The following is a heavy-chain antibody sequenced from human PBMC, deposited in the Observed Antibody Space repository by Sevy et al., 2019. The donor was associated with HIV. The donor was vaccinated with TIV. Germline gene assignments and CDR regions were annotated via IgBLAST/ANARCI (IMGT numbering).Heavy chain of an antibody. Sequence: ASVKVSCKTSGYAFTGYWIHWVRQAPGQGLEWMGRINPISGGTDDSQKFQGRVTMTRDTSISTAYMDMTRLRSDDTAVYYCASASTGFWMGGMDVWGQGTVVTVSS. V-gene: IGHV1-2*06. CDR1: GYAFTGYW. CDR3: ASASTGFWMGGMDV. D-gene: IGHD3-3*01. J-gene: IGHJ6*02. CDR2: INPISGGT.